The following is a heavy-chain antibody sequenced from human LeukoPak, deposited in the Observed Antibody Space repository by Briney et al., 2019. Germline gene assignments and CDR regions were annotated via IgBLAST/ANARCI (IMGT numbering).Heavy chain of an antibody. J-gene: IGHJ5*02. Sequence: GGSLRLSCAASGFTFSTFAMHWVRQAPGKGLEWVAVISYDGSNKYYADSVKGRFTISRDNSKNTLYLQMNSLRAEDTAVYYCAKDIAVAGFDPWGQGTLVTVSS. D-gene: IGHD6-19*01. CDR3: AKDIAVAGFDP. V-gene: IGHV3-30*04. CDR1: GFTFSTFA. CDR2: ISYDGSNK.